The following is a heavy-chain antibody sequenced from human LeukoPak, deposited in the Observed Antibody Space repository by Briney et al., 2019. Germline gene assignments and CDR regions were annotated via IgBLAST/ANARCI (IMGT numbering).Heavy chain of an antibody. CDR3: AKNPFYCSGGSCYSPINFDY. Sequence: GGSLRLYCAASGFTFNNYDMSWVRQAPGKGLEWVSSISGSGDITYYADSVKGRFTMSRDNSKNTVFLQMNSLRAEDTAVYFCAKNPFYCSGGSCYSPINFDYWGQGTLVTVSS. J-gene: IGHJ4*02. CDR1: GFTFNNYD. D-gene: IGHD2-15*01. V-gene: IGHV3-23*01. CDR2: ISGSGDIT.